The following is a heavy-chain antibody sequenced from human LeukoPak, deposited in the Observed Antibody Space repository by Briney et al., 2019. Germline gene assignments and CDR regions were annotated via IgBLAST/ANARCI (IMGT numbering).Heavy chain of an antibody. CDR2: INHSGST. J-gene: IGHJ4*02. D-gene: IGHD4-17*01. CDR1: GGSFSGYY. CDR3: ARYPKDYGDYGVDY. V-gene: IGHV4-34*01. Sequence: PSETLSLTCAVYGGSFSGYYWSWIRQPPGKGLEWIGEINHSGSTNYNPSLKSRVTISVDTSKNQFSLKLSSVTAADTAVYYCARYPKDYGDYGVDYWGQGTLVTVSS.